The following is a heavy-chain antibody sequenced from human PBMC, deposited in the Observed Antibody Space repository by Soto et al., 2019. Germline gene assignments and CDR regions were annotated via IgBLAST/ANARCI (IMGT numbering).Heavy chain of an antibody. CDR1: GFTFSSYS. CDR3: ARDRSPRYCSSTGCYNHYYYGMDV. V-gene: IGHV3-21*01. Sequence: GGSLRLSCAASGFTFSSYSMNWVRQAPGKGLEWVSSISSSSSYIYYADSVKGRFTISRDNAKNSLYLQMNSLRAEDTAVYYCARDRSPRYCSSTGCYNHYYYGMDVWGQGTTVTVSS. CDR2: ISSSSSYI. J-gene: IGHJ6*02. D-gene: IGHD2-2*02.